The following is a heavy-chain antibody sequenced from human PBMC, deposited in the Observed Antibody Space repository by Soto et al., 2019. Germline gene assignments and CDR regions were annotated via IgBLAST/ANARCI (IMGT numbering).Heavy chain of an antibody. D-gene: IGHD7-27*01. J-gene: IGHJ6*03. Sequence: EVQLVESGGGLVQPGGSLRLSCAASGFTFSSYAMHWVRQAPGKGLEYVSAISSNGGSTYYANSVKGRFTISRDNSKNTLYLQMGSLRAEDMAVYYCARVASPGDFYYYYYMDVWGKGTTVTVSS. CDR2: ISSNGGST. CDR1: GFTFSSYA. V-gene: IGHV3-64*01. CDR3: ARVASPGDFYYYYYMDV.